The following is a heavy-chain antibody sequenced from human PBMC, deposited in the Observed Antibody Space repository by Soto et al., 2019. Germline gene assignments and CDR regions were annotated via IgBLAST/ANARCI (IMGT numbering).Heavy chain of an antibody. J-gene: IGHJ4*02. Sequence: ASVKVSCKASGYTFTGYYMHWVRQAPGQGLEWMGWINPNSGGTNYAQKFQGRVTMTRDTSISTAYMELSRLRSDDTAVYYCARLMVYAPLAAWGLVDYWGQGTLVTVSS. CDR1: GYTFTGYY. V-gene: IGHV1-2*02. D-gene: IGHD2-8*01. CDR3: ARLMVYAPLAAWGLVDY. CDR2: INPNSGGT.